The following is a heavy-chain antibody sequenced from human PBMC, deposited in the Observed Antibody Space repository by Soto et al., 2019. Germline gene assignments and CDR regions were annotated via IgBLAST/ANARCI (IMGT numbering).Heavy chain of an antibody. D-gene: IGHD3-3*01. CDR1: GFTFSSYG. Sequence: LRLSCAASGFTFSSYGMHWVRQAPGKGLEWVAVIWYDGNNKYYADSVKGRFTISRDNSKNTLYLQMNSLRAEDTAIYYCARVSRSGYYPKYWGQGTLVTVSS. J-gene: IGHJ4*02. CDR2: IWYDGNNK. V-gene: IGHV3-33*01. CDR3: ARVSRSGYYPKY.